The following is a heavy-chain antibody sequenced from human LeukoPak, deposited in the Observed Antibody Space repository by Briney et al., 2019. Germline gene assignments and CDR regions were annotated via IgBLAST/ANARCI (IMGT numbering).Heavy chain of an antibody. V-gene: IGHV3-21*01. CDR3: ARGHYGGTLDAFDI. D-gene: IGHD3-10*01. J-gene: IGHJ3*02. CDR2: ISSRSSYI. Sequence: GGSLRLSFAASGFTFSDYNMNWVRQAPGKGLEWVSSISSRSSYINYAVSMKGRFTISRDNAKNSLYLQMNSLRVEDTAVYYCARGHYGGTLDAFDIWGQGTVVTVSS. CDR1: GFTFSDYN.